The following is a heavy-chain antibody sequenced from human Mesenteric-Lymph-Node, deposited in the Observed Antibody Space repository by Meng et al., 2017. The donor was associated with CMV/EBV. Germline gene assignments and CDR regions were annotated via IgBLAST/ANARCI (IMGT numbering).Heavy chain of an antibody. J-gene: IGHJ4*02. Sequence: ESLKISCAASGFTFSDYYMSWVRPAPGKGLEWIGEVSPTESTNYNPSLKSRVTISGDRSRNQFSLKLSSVTAADTAVYFCARVRVLSYGWRPFDCWGRGTLVTVSS. CDR2: VSPTEST. V-gene: IGHV4-34*01. CDR1: GFTFSDYY. D-gene: IGHD3-16*01. CDR3: ARVRVLSYGWRPFDC.